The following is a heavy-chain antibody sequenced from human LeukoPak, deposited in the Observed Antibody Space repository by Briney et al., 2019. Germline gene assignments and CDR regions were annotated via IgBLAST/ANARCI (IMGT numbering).Heavy chain of an antibody. J-gene: IGHJ4*02. CDR1: GFTFSTYS. CDR3: ARDGYVWGSYRFDY. V-gene: IGHV3-21*01. D-gene: IGHD3-16*02. Sequence: GGSLRLSCAASGFTFSTYSMNWVRQAPGKGLEWVSSISSNNRYIYYADSVKGRFTISRDNSKNTLYLQMNSLRAEDTAVYYCARDGYVWGSYRFDYWGQGTLVTVSS. CDR2: ISSNNRYI.